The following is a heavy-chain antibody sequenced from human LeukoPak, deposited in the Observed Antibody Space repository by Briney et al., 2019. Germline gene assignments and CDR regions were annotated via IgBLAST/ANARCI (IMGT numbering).Heavy chain of an antibody. Sequence: GGSLKISCKGSGYRFTSYWIGWVRQMPGKGLEWMGIIYPGDSDTRYSPSFQGQVTISADKSISTAYLQWSSLKASDTAMYYCARTMVRGVITSSFDFWGQGTLVTVSS. CDR1: GYRFTSYW. CDR3: ARTMVRGVITSSFDF. D-gene: IGHD3-10*01. J-gene: IGHJ4*02. CDR2: IYPGDSDT. V-gene: IGHV5-51*01.